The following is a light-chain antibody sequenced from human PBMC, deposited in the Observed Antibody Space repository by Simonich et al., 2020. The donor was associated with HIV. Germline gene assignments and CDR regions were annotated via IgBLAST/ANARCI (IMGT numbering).Light chain of an antibody. CDR2: KAS. V-gene: IGKV1-5*03. Sequence: IQMTQSPSSLSASVGDRVTITCRASQGIRNDLGWYQQKPGKAPKLLIYKASTLESGVPSRFSGSGSATEFTLTISSLQPDDFATYYCQQYNSYSLTFGGGTKVEIK. CDR1: QGIRND. CDR3: QQYNSYSLT. J-gene: IGKJ4*01.